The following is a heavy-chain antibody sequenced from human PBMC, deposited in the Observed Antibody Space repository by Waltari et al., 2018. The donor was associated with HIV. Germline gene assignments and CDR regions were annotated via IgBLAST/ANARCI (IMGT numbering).Heavy chain of an antibody. Sequence: QVQLHQWGAGLVKPSATLSLTCAVYGGSIQDYYWTWIRQLPGKGLEWIGEVNQRGSTNHNPSLKSRVNTSLDTSKNQFSLKLTSVTEADTAIYYCARKGQQLAPGIFDIWGQGTIVTISS. CDR1: GGSIQDYY. CDR3: ARKGQQLAPGIFDI. J-gene: IGHJ3*02. CDR2: VNQRGST. D-gene: IGHD6-13*01. V-gene: IGHV4-34*01.